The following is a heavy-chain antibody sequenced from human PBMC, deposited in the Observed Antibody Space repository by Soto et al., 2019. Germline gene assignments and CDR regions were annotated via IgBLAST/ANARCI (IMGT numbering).Heavy chain of an antibody. CDR2: ISGSGGST. J-gene: IGHJ4*02. D-gene: IGHD3-22*01. CDR1: GFTFSSYA. V-gene: IGHV3-23*01. Sequence: EVQLLESGGGLVQPGGSLRLSCAASGFTFSSYAMSWVRQAPGKGLEWVSAISGSGGSTYYADSVKGRFTISRDNSKNTLYLQMNSLRAEDTAVYYCAKQSSYYDSSGYPPDDYWGQGTLVTVSS. CDR3: AKQSSYYDSSGYPPDDY.